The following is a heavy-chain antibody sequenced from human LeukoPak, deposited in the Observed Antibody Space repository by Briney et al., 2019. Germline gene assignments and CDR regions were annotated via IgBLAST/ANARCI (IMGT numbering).Heavy chain of an antibody. V-gene: IGHV3-9*03. Sequence: GGSLRLSCAASGFTFDDYGMHWVRQAPGKGLEWVSAISWNSGVTDYADSVKGRFTISRDDAKNSLYLQMNSLRAEDMALYYCGKAGCSSTTCYINSWGQGTLVTVSS. CDR2: ISWNSGVT. CDR1: GFTFDDYG. D-gene: IGHD2-2*02. J-gene: IGHJ4*02. CDR3: GKAGCSSTTCYINS.